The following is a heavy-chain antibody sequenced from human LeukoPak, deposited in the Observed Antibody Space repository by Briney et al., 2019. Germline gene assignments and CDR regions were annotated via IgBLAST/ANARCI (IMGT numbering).Heavy chain of an antibody. V-gene: IGHV3-48*02. Sequence: GGSLRLSCAASGFNVSSYDMNWVRQHPGKGLEWVSYISGSSSAIYYADSVKGRFTIARDNAKNSLYLQMDRLRDEDTAVYYCARRFDSWGQGTLVTVSS. CDR3: ARRFDS. CDR2: ISGSSSAI. CDR1: GFNVSSYD. J-gene: IGHJ4*02.